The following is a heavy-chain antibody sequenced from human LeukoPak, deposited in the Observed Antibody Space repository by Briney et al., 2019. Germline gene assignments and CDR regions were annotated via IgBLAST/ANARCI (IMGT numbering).Heavy chain of an antibody. CDR3: ARGDQWLVPDY. CDR1: GFTVSSSF. V-gene: IGHV3-66*01. Sequence: PGGSLSLSCAASGFTVSSSFMSWVRQAPGRGLEWVSIIYSGGSTYNVDSVRGRFTISRDHSKNTLYLQMNSLRAEDTAVYYCARGDQWLVPDYWGQGTLVTVSS. D-gene: IGHD6-19*01. J-gene: IGHJ4*02. CDR2: IYSGGST.